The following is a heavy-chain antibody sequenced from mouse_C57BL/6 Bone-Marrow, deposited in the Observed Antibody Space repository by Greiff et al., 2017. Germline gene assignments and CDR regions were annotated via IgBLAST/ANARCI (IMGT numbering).Heavy chain of an antibody. J-gene: IGHJ2*01. CDR1: GFTFSDYY. CDR2: INYDGSST. CDR3: ARDSTETNYFDY. V-gene: IGHV5-16*01. D-gene: IGHD4-1*02. Sequence: EVKVVESEGGLVQPGSSMKLSCTASGFTFSDYYMAWVRQVPEKGLEWVANINYDGSSTYYLDSLKSRFIISRDNAKNILYLQMSSLKSEDTATYYCARDSTETNYFDYWGQGTTLTVSS.